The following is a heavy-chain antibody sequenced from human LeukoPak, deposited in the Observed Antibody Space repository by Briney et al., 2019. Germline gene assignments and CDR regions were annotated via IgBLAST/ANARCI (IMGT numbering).Heavy chain of an antibody. CDR2: IYYSGST. CDR1: GGSISSSSYY. D-gene: IGHD6-13*01. J-gene: IGHJ4*02. Sequence: SETLSLTCTVSGGSISSSSYYWGWIRKPQGKGLEWIGSIYYSGSTYYNPSLKSRVTISVDTSKNQFSLKLSSVTAADTAVYYCSGIAAAGTNYWGQGTLVTVSS. V-gene: IGHV4-39*01. CDR3: SGIAAAGTNY.